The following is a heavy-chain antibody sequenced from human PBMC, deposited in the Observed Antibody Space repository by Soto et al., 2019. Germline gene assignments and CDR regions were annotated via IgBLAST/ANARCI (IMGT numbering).Heavy chain of an antibody. Sequence: QVQLVQSGAEDKKPGSSVKVSCKASGGTFSNFVISWVRQAPGQGLEWMGGNIPIFGTAHYAQKSQGRVTIIADESTGTTYMELTSLRAEDTAVYYCARAPILVGETTHENYFDYWGQGTLVT. CDR3: ARAPILVGETTHENYFDY. V-gene: IGHV1-69*01. CDR1: GGTFSNFV. CDR2: NIPIFGTA. D-gene: IGHD2-21*01. J-gene: IGHJ4*02.